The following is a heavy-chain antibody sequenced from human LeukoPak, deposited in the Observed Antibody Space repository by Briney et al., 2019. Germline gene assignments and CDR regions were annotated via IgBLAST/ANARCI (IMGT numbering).Heavy chain of an antibody. Sequence: GGSLRLSCAASGFSFTSHAMNWVRQAPGKGLEWVSFISSSTIYYADSVKGRFTISRDNAKNSLYLQMNSLRAEDTAVYYCARGQTYSGRTLDVWGQGTTVTVSS. CDR1: GFSFTSHA. J-gene: IGHJ6*02. CDR2: ISSSTI. V-gene: IGHV3-48*04. D-gene: IGHD1-26*01. CDR3: ARGQTYSGRTLDV.